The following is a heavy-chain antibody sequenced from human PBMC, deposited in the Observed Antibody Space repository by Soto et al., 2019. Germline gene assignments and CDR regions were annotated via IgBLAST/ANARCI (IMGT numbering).Heavy chain of an antibody. D-gene: IGHD3-16*01. CDR1: GGSVSSSSYY. CDR3: ASLTRTVWDAFDI. V-gene: IGHV4-39*07. J-gene: IGHJ3*02. Sequence: SETLSLTCTVSGGSVSSSSYYWGWVRQPPGKGLEWIGSVYYSGSTYYNPSLESRVTISVDTSKNQFSLKLSSVTAADTAVYYCASLTRTVWDAFDIWGQGTMVTVSS. CDR2: VYYSGST.